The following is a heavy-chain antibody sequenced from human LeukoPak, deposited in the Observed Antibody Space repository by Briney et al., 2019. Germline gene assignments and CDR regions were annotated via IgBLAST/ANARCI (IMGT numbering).Heavy chain of an antibody. J-gene: IGHJ4*02. D-gene: IGHD6-19*01. V-gene: IGHV3-30*04. Sequence: GVSLRLSCAASGFTFSSYAMHWVRQAPGKGLEWVAVISYDGTNKYYADSVKGRFTISRDNSKNTLYLQMNSLRAEDTAVYYCAKDRGYNSGRGPIDYWGQGTLVTVSS. CDR1: GFTFSSYA. CDR3: AKDRGYNSGRGPIDY. CDR2: ISYDGTNK.